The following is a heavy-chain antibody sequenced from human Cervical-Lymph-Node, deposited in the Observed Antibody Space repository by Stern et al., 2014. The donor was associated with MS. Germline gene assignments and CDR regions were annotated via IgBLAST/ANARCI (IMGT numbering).Heavy chain of an antibody. CDR1: GDTFTRHA. J-gene: IGHJ4*02. V-gene: IGHV1-69*01. D-gene: IGHD4-11*01. CDR2: IIPILGTT. CDR3: ARAGGSTVGYYVDY. Sequence: QMQLVQSGAAVRKPGSSVKVSCQTSGDTFTRHAINWVRQAPGQGLEWMGGIIPILGTTNHAQKFRDRVTITADASTNTVYMELNSLRSEDTAVYFCARAGGSTVGYYVDYWGQGTLVTVSS.